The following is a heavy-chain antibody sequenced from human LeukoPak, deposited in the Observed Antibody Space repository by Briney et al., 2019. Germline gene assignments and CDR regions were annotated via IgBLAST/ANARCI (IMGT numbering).Heavy chain of an antibody. CDR3: ARVVGNTNFDS. J-gene: IGHJ4*02. V-gene: IGHV4-61*02. CDR1: GGSISSGSYY. CDR2: NYTSGST. D-gene: IGHD2-21*01. Sequence: PSQTLSLTCTVSGGSISSGSYYWSWIRQPAGKGLEWIGRNYTSGSTNYNPSLKSQVTISVDTSKNQFSLKLSSVTAADTAVYYWARVVGNTNFDSWGQGALVTVSS.